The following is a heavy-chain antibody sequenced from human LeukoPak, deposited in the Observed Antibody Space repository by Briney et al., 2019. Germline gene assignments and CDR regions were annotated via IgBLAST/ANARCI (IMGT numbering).Heavy chain of an antibody. CDR3: ARYYDSSGYYYFDF. V-gene: IGHV3-48*01. CDR2: ISSSSSTI. D-gene: IGHD3-22*01. CDR1: GFTFISYG. J-gene: IGHJ4*01. Sequence: GGSLRLSCAASGFTFISYGMNWVRQAPGKGLEWVSYISSSSSTIYYADSVKGRFTIAKANAKNSLYLQMNSLRAEDTAVYYCARYYDSSGYYYFDFWGRGTLVTVSS.